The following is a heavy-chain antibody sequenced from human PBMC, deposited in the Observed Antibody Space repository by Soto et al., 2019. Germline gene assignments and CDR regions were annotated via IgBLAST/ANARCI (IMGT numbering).Heavy chain of an antibody. J-gene: IGHJ4*03. CDR3: AREAGCSGTNCNVYFDY. Sequence: PGGSLRLSCVASRLTFSNYGMHWVRQAPGKGLEWVAVISYESISTVYRDSARGRFTISRDNSRNTLYLHMNSLTPEDTAVYYCAREAGCSGTNCNVYFDYWGLGTLVTVSS. V-gene: IGHV3-30*03. CDR2: ISYESIST. CDR1: RLTFSNYG. D-gene: IGHD2-15*01.